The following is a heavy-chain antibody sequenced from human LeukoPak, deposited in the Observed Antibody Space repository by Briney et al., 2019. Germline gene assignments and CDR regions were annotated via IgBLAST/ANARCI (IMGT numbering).Heavy chain of an antibody. V-gene: IGHV3-7*01. D-gene: IGHD3-10*01. CDR1: GFTFSNYW. CDR3: ARGGHRQKEF. Sequence: GGSLRLSCSASGFTFSNYWMTWVRQSPGKGLEWVAVIKHDGSDKYCVDSVKGRFTISRDNAKNSLYLQMSSLRAEDTAVYYCARGGHRQKEFWGQGTLVTVSS. CDR2: IKHDGSDK. J-gene: IGHJ4*02.